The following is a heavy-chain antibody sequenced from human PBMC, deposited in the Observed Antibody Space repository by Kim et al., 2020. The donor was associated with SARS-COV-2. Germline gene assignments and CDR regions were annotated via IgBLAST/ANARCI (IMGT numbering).Heavy chain of an antibody. V-gene: IGHV4-59*01. Sequence: SETLSLTCTVSGGSISSYYWSWIRQPPGKGLEWIGYIYYSGSTNYNPSLKSRVTISVDTSKNQFSLKLSSVTAADTAVYYCAREGRSINYYDSSGSRWFDPWGQGTLVTVSS. D-gene: IGHD3-22*01. CDR2: IYYSGST. J-gene: IGHJ5*02. CDR1: GGSISSYY. CDR3: AREGRSINYYDSSGSRWFDP.